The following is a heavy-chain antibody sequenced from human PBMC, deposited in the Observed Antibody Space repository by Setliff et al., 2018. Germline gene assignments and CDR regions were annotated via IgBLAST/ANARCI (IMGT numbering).Heavy chain of an antibody. CDR2: MNPNSGNT. V-gene: IGHV1-8*02. J-gene: IGHJ4*02. Sequence: GASVKVSCKASGYTFTSYDINWVRQATGQGLEWMGWMNPNSGNTGYAQKFQGRVTMTDDTSTDTAYMELSSLKSEDTAVYYCARSPFPVDTVMVTTFDSWGQGTLVTVS. CDR1: GYTFTSYD. CDR3: ARSPFPVDTVMVTTFDS. D-gene: IGHD5-18*01.